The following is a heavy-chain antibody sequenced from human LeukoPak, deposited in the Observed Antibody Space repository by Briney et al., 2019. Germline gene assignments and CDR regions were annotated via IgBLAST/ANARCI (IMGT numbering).Heavy chain of an antibody. CDR2: IYYSGST. V-gene: IGHV4-31*11. CDR1: GGSFSGYY. J-gene: IGHJ4*02. CDR3: ARGLDVTGSGREYFDY. Sequence: SETLSLTCAVYGGSFSGYYWSWIRQHPGKGLEWIGYIYYSGSTYYNPSLKSRVTISVDTSKNQFSLKLSSVTAADTAVYYCARGLDVTGSGREYFDYWGQGTLVTVSS. D-gene: IGHD3-10*01.